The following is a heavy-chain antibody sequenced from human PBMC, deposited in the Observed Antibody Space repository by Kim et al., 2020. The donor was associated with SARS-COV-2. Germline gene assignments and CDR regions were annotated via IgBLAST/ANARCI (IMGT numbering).Heavy chain of an antibody. Sequence: GGSLRLSCAASGFTFSSYDMHWVRQATGKGLEWVSAIGTAGDPYYPGSVKGRFTISRENAKNSLYLQMNSLRAGDTAVYYCARAYCSSTSCYTLLDYWGQGTLVTVSS. D-gene: IGHD2-2*02. J-gene: IGHJ4*02. CDR3: ARAYCSSTSCYTLLDY. CDR2: IGTAGDP. V-gene: IGHV3-13*05. CDR1: GFTFSSYD.